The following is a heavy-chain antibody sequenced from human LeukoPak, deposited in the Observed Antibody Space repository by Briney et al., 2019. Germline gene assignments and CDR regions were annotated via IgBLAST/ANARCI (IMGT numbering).Heavy chain of an antibody. J-gene: IGHJ4*02. CDR2: IRESGGRT. CDR3: AKRGVVVRGVLVFGFHKEAYYFDH. V-gene: IGHV3-23*01. Sequence: GGSLRLSCAASGFTLSNYAMNWVRQTPGKGLEWVSGIRESGGRTYYTDSVKGRFTISRDNAKNTLYLQMNSLRAEDTAVYYCAKRGVVVRGVLVFGFHKEAYYFDHWGQGSLVTVSS. CDR1: GFTLSNYA. D-gene: IGHD3-10*01.